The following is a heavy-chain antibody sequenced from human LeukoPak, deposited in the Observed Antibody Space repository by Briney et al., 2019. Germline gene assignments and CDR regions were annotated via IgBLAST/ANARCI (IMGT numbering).Heavy chain of an antibody. Sequence: PGGSLRLSCAASGFTFSSYGMNWVRQAPGKGLEWVAVLSYGGTNKYYADSVKGRFTISRDNSKNTMFLQMNSLRAEDTAVYHCARDRSGYANDAFDFWGQGTMVTVSS. CDR1: GFTFSSYG. CDR2: LSYGGTNK. CDR3: ARDRSGYANDAFDF. J-gene: IGHJ3*01. D-gene: IGHD3-3*01. V-gene: IGHV3-30*03.